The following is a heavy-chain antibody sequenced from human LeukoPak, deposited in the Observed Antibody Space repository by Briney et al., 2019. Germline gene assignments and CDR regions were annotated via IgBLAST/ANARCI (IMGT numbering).Heavy chain of an antibody. CDR3: AREGPRGNSQFDY. D-gene: IGHD2/OR15-2a*01. CDR2: IWYDGSNK. J-gene: IGHJ4*02. Sequence: PGGSLRLSCAASGFTFSSHLMHWVRQAPGKGLEWVALIWYDGSNKYYTDSVKGRLTISRDNSKNTLYLQMNSLRAEDTAIYYCAREGPRGNSQFDYWGQGTLVTVSS. CDR1: GFTFSSHL. V-gene: IGHV3-33*08.